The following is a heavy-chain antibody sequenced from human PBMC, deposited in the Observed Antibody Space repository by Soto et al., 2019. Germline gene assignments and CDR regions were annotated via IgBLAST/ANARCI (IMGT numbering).Heavy chain of an antibody. V-gene: IGHV4-31*03. J-gene: IGHJ4*02. CDR2: MYYSGST. CDR1: GGSINSGGYY. CDR3: ARGYRQSGYSSSWVFDY. D-gene: IGHD6-13*01. Sequence: QVQLRESGPGLVKPSQTLSLTCTVSGGSINSGGYYWNWIRQHPGKGLEWLGYMYYSGSTYYNPFLRSRVIISADSSGNHFALKLSSVTAADTAVYFCARGYRQSGYSSSWVFDYWGQGTLVNFSS.